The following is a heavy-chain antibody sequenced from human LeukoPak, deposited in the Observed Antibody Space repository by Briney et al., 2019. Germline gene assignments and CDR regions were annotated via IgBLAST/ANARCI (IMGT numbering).Heavy chain of an antibody. V-gene: IGHV3-43*02. J-gene: IGHJ4*02. CDR2: ISRDGGST. CDR1: GFTFSNYG. D-gene: IGHD3-22*01. CDR3: AKDIMSSGYYYPPDY. Sequence: QAGGSLRLSCAASGFTFSNYGMHWVRQAPGKGLEWVSLISRDGGSTYYADSVKGRFTISRDNSKNSLYLQMNSLRTEDTALYYCAKDIMSSGYYYPPDYWGQGTLVTVSS.